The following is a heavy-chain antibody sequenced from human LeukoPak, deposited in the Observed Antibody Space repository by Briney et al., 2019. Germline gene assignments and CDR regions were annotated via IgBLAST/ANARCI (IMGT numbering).Heavy chain of an antibody. CDR3: GRIGSTTVTTYFDP. Sequence: GESLKISCKGSGYSFTTYWIGWVRQMPGKGLECLGVIYPGDSDTRYSPSFQGQVTISVDKSTNTDYLQWRSLKASDTAMYYCGRIGSTTVTTYFDPWGQGTLVTVSS. CDR2: IYPGDSDT. V-gene: IGHV5-51*01. J-gene: IGHJ5*02. CDR1: GYSFTTYW. D-gene: IGHD1-1*01.